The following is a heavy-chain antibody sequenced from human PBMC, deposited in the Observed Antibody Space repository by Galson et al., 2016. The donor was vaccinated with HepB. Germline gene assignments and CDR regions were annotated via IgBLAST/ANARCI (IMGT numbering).Heavy chain of an antibody. CDR1: GDSVSSNSAA. D-gene: IGHD4-17*01. V-gene: IGHV6-1*01. CDR2: TYYRSKWYN. J-gene: IGHJ6*03. CDR3: ARANGDFIYYYNDYFMDV. Sequence: CAISGDSVSSNSAAWNWIRQSPSRGLEWLGRTYYRSKWYNDYAVSVKSRVTINPDTSKNQFSLHLNSVTPEDTAVYYCARANGDFIYYYNDYFMDVWGKGTTVTVSS.